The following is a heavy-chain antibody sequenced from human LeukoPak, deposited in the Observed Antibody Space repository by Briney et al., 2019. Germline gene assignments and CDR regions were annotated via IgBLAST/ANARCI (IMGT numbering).Heavy chain of an antibody. Sequence: SQTLSLTCAISGDSVSSNTAAWNWIRQSPSRGLEWPGRAYYRSRWHNDYAVSVKSRITINPDTSKNQFSLQLDSVTPEDTALYYCARDHRGYTDYWGQGTLVTVSS. CDR3: ARDHRGYTDY. CDR2: AYYRSRWHN. J-gene: IGHJ4*02. CDR1: GDSVSSNTAA. D-gene: IGHD5-18*01. V-gene: IGHV6-1*01.